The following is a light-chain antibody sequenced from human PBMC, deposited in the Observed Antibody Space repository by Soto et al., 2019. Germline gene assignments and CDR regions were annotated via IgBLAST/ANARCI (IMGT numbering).Light chain of an antibody. V-gene: IGLV2-14*01. CDR3: SSYTGSSINTVV. Sequence: QSALTQPASVSGSPGQSITISCTGTSSDVGKYNYVSWYQQHPAKAPKLMIFEVSNRPSGVSNRFSGSKSGNTAFLTISGLQAEDEAEYYCSSYTGSSINTVVFGGGTKLTVL. CDR2: EVS. J-gene: IGLJ2*01. CDR1: SSDVGKYNY.